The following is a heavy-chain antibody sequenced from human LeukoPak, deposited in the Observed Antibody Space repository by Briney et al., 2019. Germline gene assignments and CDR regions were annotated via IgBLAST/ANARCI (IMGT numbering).Heavy chain of an antibody. D-gene: IGHD6-19*01. CDR1: GFTFSSYA. CDR3: ARDLKTSGWYGDFDY. V-gene: IGHV3-30-3*01. J-gene: IGHJ4*02. Sequence: GSLRLSCAASGFTFSSYAMHWVRQAPGKGLEWVAVISYDGSNKYYADSVKGRFTISRDNSKNTLYLQMNSLRAEDTAVYYCARDLKTSGWYGDFDYWGQGTLVTVSS. CDR2: ISYDGSNK.